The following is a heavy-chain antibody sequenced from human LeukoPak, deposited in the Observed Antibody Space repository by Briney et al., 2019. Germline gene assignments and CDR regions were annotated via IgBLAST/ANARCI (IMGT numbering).Heavy chain of an antibody. J-gene: IGHJ4*02. Sequence: GGSLRLSCAASGFTFSSYSMNWVRQAPGKGLEWVSSISSSSSYIYYADSVKGRFTISRDNAKNSLYLQMNSLRAEDTAVYYCQGWELLGRLGVFVDCWGQGTLVTVSS. CDR3: QGWELLGRLGVFVDC. CDR1: GFTFSSYS. V-gene: IGHV3-21*01. D-gene: IGHD1-26*01. CDR2: ISSSSSYI.